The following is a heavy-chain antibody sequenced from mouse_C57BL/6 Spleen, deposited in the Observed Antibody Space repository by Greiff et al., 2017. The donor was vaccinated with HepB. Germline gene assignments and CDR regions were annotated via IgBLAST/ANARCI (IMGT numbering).Heavy chain of an antibody. D-gene: IGHD1-1*01. CDR3: GITTVVAEAMDY. V-gene: IGHV1-22*01. CDR1: GYTFTDYN. Sequence: EVKLQESGPELVKPGASVKMSCKASGYTFTDYNMHWVKQSHGKSLEWIGYINPNNGGTSYNQKFKGKATLTVNKSSSTAYMELRSLTSEDSAVYYCGITTVVAEAMDYWGQGTSVTVSS. J-gene: IGHJ4*01. CDR2: INPNNGGT.